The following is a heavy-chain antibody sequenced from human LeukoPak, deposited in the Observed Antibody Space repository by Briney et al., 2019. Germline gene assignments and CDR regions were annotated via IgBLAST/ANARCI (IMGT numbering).Heavy chain of an antibody. V-gene: IGHV1-46*01. J-gene: IGHJ4*02. CDR3: AREAIFGVVREYYFVY. Sequence: ASVKVSCKTSGYTFTRYHIHWVRQAPGQGLEWMGVINPSGGTTTYAQNFQGRVTMTRDTSTITVYMELSSLRSDDTAVYYCAREAIFGVVREYYFVYWGQGTLVTVS. CDR1: GYTFTRYH. CDR2: INPSGGTT. D-gene: IGHD3-3*01.